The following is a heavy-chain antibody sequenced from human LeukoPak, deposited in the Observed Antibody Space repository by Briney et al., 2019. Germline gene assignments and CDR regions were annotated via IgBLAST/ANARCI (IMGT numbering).Heavy chain of an antibody. Sequence: SETLSLTCTVSGGSISSYYWSWIRQPPGKGLEWIGYIFHSGSTNYNPSLKSRVTISVDTSKNQFSLKLSSVTAADTAVYYCARDFSSSSSVYYYYYMDVWGKGTSVTVSS. CDR2: IFHSGST. J-gene: IGHJ6*03. V-gene: IGHV4-59*01. CDR1: GGSISSYY. CDR3: ARDFSSSSSVYYYYYMDV. D-gene: IGHD6-6*01.